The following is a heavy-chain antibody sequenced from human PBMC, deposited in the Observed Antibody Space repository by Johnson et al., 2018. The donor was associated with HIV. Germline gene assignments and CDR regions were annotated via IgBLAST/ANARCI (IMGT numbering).Heavy chain of an antibody. CDR1: GFTFSSYW. J-gene: IGHJ3*02. D-gene: IGHD2-2*01. Sequence: VQLVESGGGLVQPGGSLRLSCAASGFTFSSYWMSWVRQAPGKGLEWVSLIYRGGSTYYADSVKGRFTISRDNSTNTLYLQMNSLRAEDTAVYYCARSGYGTSTSCTNDAFDIWGQGKMVTVNS. CDR2: IYRGGST. CDR3: ARSGYGTSTSCTNDAFDI. V-gene: IGHV3-66*01.